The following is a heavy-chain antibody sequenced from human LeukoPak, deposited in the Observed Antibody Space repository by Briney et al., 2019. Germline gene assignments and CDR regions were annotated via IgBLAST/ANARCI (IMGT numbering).Heavy chain of an antibody. Sequence: SETLSLTCTVSGDSISSGAYYWSWIRRHPGKGLEWIGYSYYSGTTYYNPSLKSRVTISVDTSKNQFSLKLSSVTAADTAVYYCARTPDTAMVKGNDAFDIWGQGTMVTVSS. J-gene: IGHJ3*02. D-gene: IGHD5-18*01. CDR3: ARTPDTAMVKGNDAFDI. V-gene: IGHV4-31*03. CDR1: GDSISSGAYY. CDR2: SYYSGTT.